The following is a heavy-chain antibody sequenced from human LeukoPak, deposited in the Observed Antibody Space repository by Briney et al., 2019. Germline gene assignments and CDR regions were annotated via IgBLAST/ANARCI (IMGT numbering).Heavy chain of an antibody. Sequence: SETLSLTCTLSGGSISSSSYYWGWIRQPPGRGLEGIGSIYYSGSTYYNPSLKSRVTISVDTSKNQFSLKLSSVTAADTAVYYCASFHGGNLLRPYYYYMDVWGKGTTATVSS. CDR1: GGSISSSSYY. CDR2: IYYSGST. CDR3: ASFHGGNLLRPYYYYMDV. D-gene: IGHD4-23*01. J-gene: IGHJ6*03. V-gene: IGHV4-39*01.